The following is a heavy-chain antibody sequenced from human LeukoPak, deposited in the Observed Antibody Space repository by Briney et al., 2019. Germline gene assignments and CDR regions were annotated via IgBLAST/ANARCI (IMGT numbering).Heavy chain of an antibody. CDR1: GFTFNTYW. CDR3: ASQQSFHYYYMDV. D-gene: IGHD2/OR15-2a*01. V-gene: IGHV3-74*01. CDR2: INTDGSST. J-gene: IGHJ6*03. Sequence: GGSLRLSCAASGFTFNTYWMHWVRQAPGKGLVWVSSINTDGSSTSYADSMKGRFTISRDNAKNTLYLQMNSLRAEDTAVYYCASQQSFHYYYMDVWGKGTTVTVSS.